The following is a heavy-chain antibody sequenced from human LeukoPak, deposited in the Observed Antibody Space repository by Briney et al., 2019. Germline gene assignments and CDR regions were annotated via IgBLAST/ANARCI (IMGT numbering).Heavy chain of an antibody. Sequence: SETLSLTCSVSGGSISSYHWSWIRQPPGKGLEWIGYIYYSGGANYNPSLKSRVTISVDTSKNQFSLKLSSVTAADTAVYYCARDLPTDYWGQGTLVTVSS. CDR1: GGSISSYH. CDR3: ARDLPTDY. J-gene: IGHJ4*02. CDR2: IYYSGGA. V-gene: IGHV4-59*01.